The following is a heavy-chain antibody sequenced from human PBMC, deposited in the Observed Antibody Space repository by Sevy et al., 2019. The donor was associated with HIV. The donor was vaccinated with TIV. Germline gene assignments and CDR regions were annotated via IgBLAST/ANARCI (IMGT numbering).Heavy chain of an antibody. V-gene: IGHV3-7*01. CDR1: GFTFSSYW. CDR3: ARYDDSSGYPYYFDY. Sequence: GGSLRLSCAASGFTFSSYWMSWVRQAPGKGLEWVANIKQDGSEKYYVDSVKGRFTISRDNAKNSLYLQMNSLRAEDTAVYYCARYDDSSGYPYYFDYWGPGTLVTVSS. J-gene: IGHJ4*02. CDR2: IKQDGSEK. D-gene: IGHD3-22*01.